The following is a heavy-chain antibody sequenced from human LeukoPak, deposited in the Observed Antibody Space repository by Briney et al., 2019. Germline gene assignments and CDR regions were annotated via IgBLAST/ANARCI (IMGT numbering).Heavy chain of an antibody. J-gene: IGHJ4*02. CDR2: IYYSGST. V-gene: IGHV4-59*01. CDR3: ARHGGTNWNGRDY. CDR1: GGSISSYY. Sequence: PSETLSLTCTVSGGSISSYYWSWIRQPPGKGLEWIGYIYYSGSTIYNPSLKSRVTISVDTSKNQFSLKLSSVTAADTAVYYCARHGGTNWNGRDYWGQGTLVTVSS. D-gene: IGHD1-1*01.